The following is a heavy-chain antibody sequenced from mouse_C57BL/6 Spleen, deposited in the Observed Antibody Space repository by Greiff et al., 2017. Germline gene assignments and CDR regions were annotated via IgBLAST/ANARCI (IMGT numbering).Heavy chain of an antibody. CDR2: IRNKANGYTT. J-gene: IGHJ4*01. CDR3: VYGSSVGAMDY. V-gene: IGHV7-3*01. CDR1: GFTFTDYY. D-gene: IGHD1-1*01. Sequence: EVKLVESGGGLVQPGGSLSLSCAASGFTFTDYYMSWVRQPPGKALEWLGFIRNKANGYTTEYSASVKGRFTISRDNSQSILYLQMNALRAEDSATYYCVYGSSVGAMDYWGQGTSVTVSS.